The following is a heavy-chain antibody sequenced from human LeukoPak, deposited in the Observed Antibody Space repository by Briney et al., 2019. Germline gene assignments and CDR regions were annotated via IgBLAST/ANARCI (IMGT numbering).Heavy chain of an antibody. J-gene: IGHJ4*02. V-gene: IGHV1-46*01. CDR3: GGAGDYFDY. CDR2: INPSGGSP. Sequence: ASVKISCKASGYRFTSYYMHWVRQAPGQGLEWMGIINPSGGSPSYAQKFQGRVTMTSDTSTSTVYMELSSLRSEDTAVYYCGGAGDYFDYGAQGPRATVPS. D-gene: IGHD3-16*01. CDR1: GYRFTSYY.